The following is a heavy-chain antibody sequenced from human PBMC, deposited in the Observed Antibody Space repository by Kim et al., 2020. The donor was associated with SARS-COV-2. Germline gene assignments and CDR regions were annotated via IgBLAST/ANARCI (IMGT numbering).Heavy chain of an antibody. Sequence: GGSLRLSCAASGFTFSSYGMHWVRQAPGKGLEWVAVIWYDGSNKYYADSVKGRFTISRDNSKNTLYLQMNSLRAEDTAVYYCAKGRWLFSHWYFDLWGRGTLVTVSS. CDR2: IWYDGSNK. D-gene: IGHD3-22*01. CDR1: GFTFSSYG. V-gene: IGHV3-33*06. J-gene: IGHJ2*01. CDR3: AKGRWLFSHWYFDL.